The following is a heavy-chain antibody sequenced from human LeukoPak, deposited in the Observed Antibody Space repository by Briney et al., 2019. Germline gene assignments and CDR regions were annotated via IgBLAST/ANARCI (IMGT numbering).Heavy chain of an antibody. V-gene: IGHV1-8*01. Sequence: VKVSCKASGYTFTSYGINWVRQATGQGLEWMGWMNPNSGNTGYAQKFQGRVTMTRNTSISTAYMELSSLRSEDTAVYYCARGGPLWYSSGEGNDYWGQGTLVTVSS. CDR1: GYTFTSYG. D-gene: IGHD6-19*01. J-gene: IGHJ4*02. CDR2: MNPNSGNT. CDR3: ARGGPLWYSSGEGNDY.